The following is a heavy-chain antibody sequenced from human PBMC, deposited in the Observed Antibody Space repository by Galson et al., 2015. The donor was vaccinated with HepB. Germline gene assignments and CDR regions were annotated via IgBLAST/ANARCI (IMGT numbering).Heavy chain of an antibody. CDR3: ARHSLTWELEGGYYFDY. Sequence: QSGAEVKKPGESLRISCKGSGYSFTSYWISWVRQMPGKGLEWMGRIDPSDSYTNYSPSFQGHVTISADKSISTAYLQWSSLKASDTAMYYCARHSLTWELEGGYYFDYWGQGTLVTVSS. V-gene: IGHV5-10-1*01. CDR2: IDPSDSYT. CDR1: GYSFTSYW. J-gene: IGHJ4*02. D-gene: IGHD1-26*01.